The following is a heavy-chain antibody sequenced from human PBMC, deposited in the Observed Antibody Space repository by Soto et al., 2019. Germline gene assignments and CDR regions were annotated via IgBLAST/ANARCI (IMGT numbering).Heavy chain of an antibody. V-gene: IGHV1-69*02. CDR2: IIPILGIA. D-gene: IGHD5-12*01. CDR1: GGTFSSYT. CDR3: ARGWRYSGYDHT. J-gene: IGHJ5*02. Sequence: QVQLVQSGAEVKKPGSSVKVSCKASGGTFSSYTISWVRQAPGQGLEWMGRIIPILGIANYAQKFQGRVXIXAXXSTSTAYMELSSLRSEDTAVYYCARGWRYSGYDHTWGQGTLVTVSS.